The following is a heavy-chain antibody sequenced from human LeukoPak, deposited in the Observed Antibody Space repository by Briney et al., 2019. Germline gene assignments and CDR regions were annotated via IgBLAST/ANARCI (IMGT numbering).Heavy chain of an antibody. CDR3: AKDSGSYWGGMSDY. CDR1: GFTFSSYG. D-gene: IGHD1-26*01. Sequence: GGSLRLSCAASGFTFSSYGMHWVRQAPGKGLEWVAFMRSDGSNNYYADSVKGRFTISRDNSKNTVYLQMNSLRAEDTAVYYCAKDSGSYWGGMSDYWGQGTLVTVSS. CDR2: MRSDGSNN. J-gene: IGHJ4*02. V-gene: IGHV3-30*02.